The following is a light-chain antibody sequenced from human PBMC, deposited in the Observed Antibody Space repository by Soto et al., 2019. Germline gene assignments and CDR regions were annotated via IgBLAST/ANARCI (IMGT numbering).Light chain of an antibody. J-gene: IGKJ1*01. CDR3: QHYNSYSEA. CDR1: QSLSRS. CDR2: GVS. V-gene: IGKV3-11*01. Sequence: EIVLTQSPATLSLSPVERATLSCRASQSLSRSLAWYQQKPGQAPRPLIYGVSSRATGIPDRFSGSGSGTDFTLTISSLQPDDFATYYCQHYNSYSEAFGQGTKVDIK.